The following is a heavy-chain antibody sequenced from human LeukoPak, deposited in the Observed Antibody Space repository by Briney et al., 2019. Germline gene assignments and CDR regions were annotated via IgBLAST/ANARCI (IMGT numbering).Heavy chain of an antibody. Sequence: SETLSLTCAVYGGSFSGYSWSWIRQSPGKGLEWIGDINPRGGINFNPSLKSRVLISLDTSRTQFSLRLDSVTAADTAVYYCAREQALPGVTISGVVVMGYFDNWGQGSLVIVSS. J-gene: IGHJ4*02. CDR3: AREQALPGVTISGVVVMGYFDN. V-gene: IGHV4-34*01. D-gene: IGHD3-3*01. CDR1: GGSFSGYS. CDR2: INPRGGI.